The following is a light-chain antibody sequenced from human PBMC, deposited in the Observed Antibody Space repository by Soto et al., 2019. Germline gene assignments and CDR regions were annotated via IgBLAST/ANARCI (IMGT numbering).Light chain of an antibody. J-gene: IGKJ4*01. V-gene: IGKV3-11*01. CDR2: DAS. CDR3: QQGSNWPLT. Sequence: EIVLTQSPATLSLSPGERATLSCRASQTARSYLLWYQQKPGQAPRLLIYDASNRATGIPARFSGSGSGTDFTLTISSLEPEDFALYYCQQGSNWPLTFGGGTKVDIK. CDR1: QTARSY.